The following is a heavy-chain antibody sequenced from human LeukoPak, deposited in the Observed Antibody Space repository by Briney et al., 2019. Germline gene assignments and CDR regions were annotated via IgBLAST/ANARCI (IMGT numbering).Heavy chain of an antibody. CDR3: ARGFIAAAGQTNFDY. D-gene: IGHD6-13*01. Sequence: ASVKVSCKASGYTFTGYYMHWVRQAPGQGLEWMGWINPNSGGTNYAQKFQGRVTMTRVTSISTAYMELSRLRSDDTAVYYCARGFIAAAGQTNFDYWGQGTLVTVSS. CDR1: GYTFTGYY. J-gene: IGHJ4*02. CDR2: INPNSGGT. V-gene: IGHV1-2*02.